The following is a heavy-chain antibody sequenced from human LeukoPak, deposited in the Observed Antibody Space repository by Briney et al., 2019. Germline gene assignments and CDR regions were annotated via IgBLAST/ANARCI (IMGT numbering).Heavy chain of an antibody. V-gene: IGHV3-23*01. CDR2: ITDSGGGT. CDR1: GFTVSSNY. Sequence: LPGGSLRLSCAASGFTVSSNYMSWVRQAPGKGLEWVSSITDSGGGTFYADSVKGRFTISRDNSKNTLFLQLNSLRAEDTAVYYCAKRGAGYYFDYWGQGTLVTVSS. D-gene: IGHD3-10*01. CDR3: AKRGAGYYFDY. J-gene: IGHJ4*02.